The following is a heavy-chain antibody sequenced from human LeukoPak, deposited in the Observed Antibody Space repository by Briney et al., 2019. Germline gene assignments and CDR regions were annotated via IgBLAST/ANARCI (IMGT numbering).Heavy chain of an antibody. CDR1: GGSIRSYY. CDR3: ARHLYNYGFNYYYYGMDV. J-gene: IGHJ6*02. CDR2: IYYSGST. V-gene: IGHV4-59*01. D-gene: IGHD5-18*01. Sequence: PSETLSLTCTVSGGSIRSYYWSWIRQPPGKGLEWIGYIYYSGSTNYNPSLKSRVTISVDTSKNQFSLSLSSVTAADTAVYYCARHLYNYGFNYYYYGMDVWGQGTTVTVSS.